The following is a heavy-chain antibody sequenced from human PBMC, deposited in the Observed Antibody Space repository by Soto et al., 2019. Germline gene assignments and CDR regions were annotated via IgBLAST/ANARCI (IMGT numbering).Heavy chain of an antibody. Sequence: QVPLVQSGAEVKKPGASVKVSCKASGYTFTSYGISWVRQAPGQGLEWMGWISAYNGNTNYAQKLQGRVTMTTDTSTSTAYMELRSLRSDDTAVYYCARGGVYYDSSGYYRPTGGDYWGQGTLVTVSS. CDR2: ISAYNGNT. J-gene: IGHJ4*02. V-gene: IGHV1-18*01. CDR1: GYTFTSYG. CDR3: ARGGVYYDSSGYYRPTGGDY. D-gene: IGHD3-22*01.